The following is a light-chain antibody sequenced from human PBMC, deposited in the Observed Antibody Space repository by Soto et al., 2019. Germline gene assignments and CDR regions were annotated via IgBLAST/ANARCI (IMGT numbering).Light chain of an antibody. CDR3: QQYKNWPPLT. J-gene: IGKJ4*01. CDR1: QSVSSN. CDR2: GAS. V-gene: IGKV3-15*01. Sequence: IVMTQSPATLSVSPGETATLSGRASQSVSSNVAWYQQKPGQAPSLLIYGASTRATDIPPRFSGSGSGTEFTLTITSLQSEDIAVYFCQQYKNWPPLTFGGGTKVDIK.